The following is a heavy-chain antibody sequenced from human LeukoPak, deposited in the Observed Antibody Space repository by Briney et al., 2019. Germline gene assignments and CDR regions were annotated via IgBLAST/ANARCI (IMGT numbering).Heavy chain of an antibody. Sequence: SPSETLSLTCAVYGGSFSGYYWSWIRQPPGKGLEWIGEINHSGSTNYNPSLKSRVTISVDTSKNQFSLKLSSVTAADTAVYYCARGRIVVVPAAMYDWFDPWGQGTLVTVSS. CDR3: ARGRIVVVPAAMYDWFDP. CDR2: INHSGST. D-gene: IGHD2-2*01. V-gene: IGHV4-34*01. CDR1: GGSFSGYY. J-gene: IGHJ5*02.